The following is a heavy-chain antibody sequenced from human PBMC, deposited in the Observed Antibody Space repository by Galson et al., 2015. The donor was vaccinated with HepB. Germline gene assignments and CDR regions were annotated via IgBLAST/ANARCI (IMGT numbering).Heavy chain of an antibody. V-gene: IGHV3-30*04. J-gene: IGHJ4*02. CDR1: GFTFSSYA. CDR3: ARDPYGDYPFDY. CDR2: ISYDGSNK. D-gene: IGHD4-17*01. Sequence: LRLSCAASGFTFSSYAMHWVRQAPGKGLEWVAVISYDGSNKYYADSVKGRFTISRDNSKNTLYLQMNSLRAEDTAVYYCARDPYGDYPFDYWGQGTLVTVSS.